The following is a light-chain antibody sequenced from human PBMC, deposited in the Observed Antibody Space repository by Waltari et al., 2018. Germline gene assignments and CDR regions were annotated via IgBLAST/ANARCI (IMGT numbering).Light chain of an antibody. Sequence: DIQMTQSPSTLSAGVGDRVTITCRASQIINNWLAWYQQKPGKAPKLLIYYASTLAIGVPSRFSGGGSETEFTLTITSMQPADFATYYCQHYHSYSPGYTFGQGTKLEIK. CDR3: QHYHSYSPGYT. CDR2: YAS. J-gene: IGKJ2*01. CDR1: QIINNW. V-gene: IGKV1-5*01.